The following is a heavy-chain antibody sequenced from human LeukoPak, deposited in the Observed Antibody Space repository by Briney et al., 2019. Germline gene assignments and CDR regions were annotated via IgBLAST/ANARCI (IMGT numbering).Heavy chain of an antibody. D-gene: IGHD5-24*01. Sequence: SETLSLTCTVSGDSITSSVNTYWWSWIRQPPGRGLEWIGYIYHTGTTKYNPSLGGRVTISVATSKNQVSLKLSSVTAADTAVYYCARSVEMATVPFDYWGQGTLVTVSS. J-gene: IGHJ4*02. CDR1: GDSITSSVNTYW. CDR2: IYHTGTT. V-gene: IGHV4-59*08. CDR3: ARSVEMATVPFDY.